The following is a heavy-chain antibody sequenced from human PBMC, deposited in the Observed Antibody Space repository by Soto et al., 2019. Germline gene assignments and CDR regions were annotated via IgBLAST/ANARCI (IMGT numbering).Heavy chain of an antibody. CDR2: INPSGGST. V-gene: IGHV1-46*01. Sequence: GESLKISCKASGYTFTSYYMHWVRQAPGQGLEWMGIINPSGGSTSYAQKFQGRVTMTRDTSTSTVYMELSSLRSEDTAVYYCARDPNSSSWYGPNWFDPWGQGTLVTVSS. J-gene: IGHJ5*02. CDR1: GYTFTSYY. D-gene: IGHD6-13*01. CDR3: ARDPNSSSWYGPNWFDP.